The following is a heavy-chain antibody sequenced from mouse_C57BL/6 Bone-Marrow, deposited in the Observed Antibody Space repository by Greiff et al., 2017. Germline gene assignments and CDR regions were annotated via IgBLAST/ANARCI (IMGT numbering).Heavy chain of an antibody. Sequence: VQLQQPGAELVQPGASVQLSCKASGYTFTSYWMHWVKQRPGQGLEWIGMIHPNSGSTTYNAKFKSTATLTVDKSASTADMQLSSRTSEDSAVYYCARWPYDVDYWGQGTTRTVSS. CDR1: GYTFTSYW. CDR3: ARWPYDVDY. V-gene: IGHV1-64*01. CDR2: IHPNSGST. J-gene: IGHJ2*01. D-gene: IGHD2-12*01.